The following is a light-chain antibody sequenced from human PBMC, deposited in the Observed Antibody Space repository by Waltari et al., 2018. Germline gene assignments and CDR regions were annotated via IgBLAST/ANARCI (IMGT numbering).Light chain of an antibody. Sequence: QSALTQPASVSGSPGQSITISCTGTSGDVGRYNYVSWYQHHPGKAPNLMISEVRNRPPGVSNRFSGSKSDITASLTISGLQAEDEADYYCSSYTGSSNTLYVFGTGTKVTVL. V-gene: IGLV2-14*01. CDR2: EVR. J-gene: IGLJ1*01. CDR1: SGDVGRYNY. CDR3: SSYTGSSNTLYV.